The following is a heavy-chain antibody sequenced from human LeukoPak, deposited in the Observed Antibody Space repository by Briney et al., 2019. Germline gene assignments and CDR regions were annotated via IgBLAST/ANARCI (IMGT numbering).Heavy chain of an antibody. J-gene: IGHJ4*01. CDR3: ARGWSKFDY. CDR2: IKQDGSEK. CDR1: GFTFSSYW. D-gene: IGHD2-8*02. Sequence: GGSLRLSCAASGFTFSSYWMTWVRQAPGKGLEWVADIKQDGSEKYYVDSVKGRFTISRDNSKNSLYLQMNSLRAEDTAVYYCARGWSKFDYWGQGTLVTVSS. V-gene: IGHV3-7*03.